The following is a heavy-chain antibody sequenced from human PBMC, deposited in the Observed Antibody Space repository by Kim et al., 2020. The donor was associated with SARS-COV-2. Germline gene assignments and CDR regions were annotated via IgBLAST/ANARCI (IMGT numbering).Heavy chain of an antibody. V-gene: IGHV4-59*01. Sequence: SETLSLTCTVSGGSISSYYWSWIRQPPGKGLEWIGYIYYSGSTNYNPSLKSRVTISVDTSKNQFSLKLSSVTAADTAVYYCASLSPSSSEYYYYYGMDVWGQGTTVTVSS. J-gene: IGHJ6*02. CDR3: ASLSPSSSEYYYYYGMDV. CDR2: IYYSGST. D-gene: IGHD6-6*01. CDR1: GGSISSYY.